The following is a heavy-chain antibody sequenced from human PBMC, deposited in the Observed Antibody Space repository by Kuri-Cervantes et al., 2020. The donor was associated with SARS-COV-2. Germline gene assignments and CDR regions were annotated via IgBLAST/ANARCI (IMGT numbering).Heavy chain of an antibody. V-gene: IGHV4-59*01. Sequence: ESLKISCTVSGGSISSYYWSWIRQPPGKGLEWIGYIYYSGSTNYNPSLKSRVTISVDTSKNQLSLKLSSVTAADTAVYYCARDSLDCSSTSCYYYYMDVWGKGSTVTVSS. D-gene: IGHD2-2*01. CDR1: GGSISSYY. J-gene: IGHJ6*03. CDR3: ARDSLDCSSTSCYYYYMDV. CDR2: IYYSGST.